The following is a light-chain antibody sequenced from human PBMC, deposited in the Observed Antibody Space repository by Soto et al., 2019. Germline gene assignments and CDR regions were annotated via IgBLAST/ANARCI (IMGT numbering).Light chain of an antibody. V-gene: IGLV2-14*01. CDR1: SGDVGNYNY. CDR3: SSYTTSSTYV. Sequence: QSALTQPASVSGSPGQSITISCIGTSGDVGNYNYVSWYQQHPGKVPKLMIYEVSNRPSGVSHRFSGSKSGNTASLTISGLQAEDEADYYCSSYTTSSTYVFXTGTKVTVL. J-gene: IGLJ1*01. CDR2: EVS.